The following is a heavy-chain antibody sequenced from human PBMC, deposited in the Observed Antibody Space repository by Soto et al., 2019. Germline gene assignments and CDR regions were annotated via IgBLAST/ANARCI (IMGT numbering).Heavy chain of an antibody. CDR2: INPNSGGT. CDR1: GYTFTGYY. V-gene: IGHV1-2*02. D-gene: IGHD5-18*01. CDR3: ARDTAMVTPYDY. Sequence: ASVKVSCKASGYTFTGYYMHWVRQAPGQGLEWMGWINPNSGGTNYAQKFQGRVTMTRDTSISTAHMELSRLRSDDTAVYYCARDTAMVTPYDYWGQGTLVTVSS. J-gene: IGHJ4*02.